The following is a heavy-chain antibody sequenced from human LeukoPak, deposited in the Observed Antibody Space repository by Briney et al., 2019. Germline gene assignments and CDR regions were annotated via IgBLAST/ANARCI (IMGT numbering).Heavy chain of an antibody. CDR1: GYTFTSYY. V-gene: IGHV1-46*01. Sequence: GASVKVSCKASGYTFTSYYMHWVRQAPGQGLEWMGIINPSGGSTSYAQKFQGRVTMTRDTSTSTVYMELSSLRSEDTAVYYCARAYCGGDCYRRGYYYYMDVWGKGTTVTISS. D-gene: IGHD2-21*02. CDR2: INPSGGST. CDR3: ARAYCGGDCYRRGYYYYMDV. J-gene: IGHJ6*03.